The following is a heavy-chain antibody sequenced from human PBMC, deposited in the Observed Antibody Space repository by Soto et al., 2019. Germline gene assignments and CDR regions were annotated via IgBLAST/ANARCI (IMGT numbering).Heavy chain of an antibody. Sequence: PGGSLRLSCAASGFTFSSYGMHWVRQAPGKGLEWVAVISYDGSNKYYADSVKGRFTISRDNSKNTLYLQMNSLRAEDTAVYYCAKDPYYGSGSYGFDYWGQGTLVTV. CDR2: ISYDGSNK. CDR1: GFTFSSYG. J-gene: IGHJ4*02. D-gene: IGHD3-10*01. V-gene: IGHV3-30*18. CDR3: AKDPYYGSGSYGFDY.